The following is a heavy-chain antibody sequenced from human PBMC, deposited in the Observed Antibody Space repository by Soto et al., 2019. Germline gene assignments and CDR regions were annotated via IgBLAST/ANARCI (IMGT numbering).Heavy chain of an antibody. CDR3: ARGRVVGPAAVMFNCLDP. CDR1: GAPITWGDYS. J-gene: IGHJ5*02. V-gene: IGHV4-30-2*01. CDR2: IFHGGST. Sequence: SETLSLTCAISGAPITWGDYSWNWIRQPPGKGLEWIGYIFHGGSTYYNPSLRSRVTISVDRSRTQFSLKMSSLTAADTAVYYCARGRVVGPAAVMFNCLDPWGQGALVTVSS. D-gene: IGHD2-2*01.